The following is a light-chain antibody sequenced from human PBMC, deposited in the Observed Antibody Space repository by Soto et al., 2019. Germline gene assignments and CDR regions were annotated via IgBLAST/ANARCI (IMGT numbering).Light chain of an antibody. V-gene: IGKV4-1*01. CDR3: QESYSTPRS. Sequence: DIVMTQSPDSLAVSLGERATINCRSSQSVLYSSNNDNYLAWYQQKPGQPPKLLIYLASTRESGVPDRFSGSGSGSDCTLTISRLKAEDVAVYYCQESYSTPRSFGDGTKVEIK. J-gene: IGKJ1*01. CDR2: LAS. CDR1: QSVLYSSNNDNY.